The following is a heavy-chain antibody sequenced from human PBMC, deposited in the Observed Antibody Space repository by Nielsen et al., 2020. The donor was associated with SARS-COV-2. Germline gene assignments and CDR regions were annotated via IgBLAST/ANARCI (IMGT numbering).Heavy chain of an antibody. Sequence: GESLKISCAASGFTFSGSTMHWVRQASGKGLEWVGRIRSKANSYATGFAASVKGRFTISRDDSKNTAYLQMNSLRAEDTAVYYCAESSGYYSTVDYWGQGTLVTVSS. D-gene: IGHD3-22*01. CDR2: IRSKANSYAT. CDR1: GFTFSGST. CDR3: AESSGYYSTVDY. V-gene: IGHV3-73*01. J-gene: IGHJ4*02.